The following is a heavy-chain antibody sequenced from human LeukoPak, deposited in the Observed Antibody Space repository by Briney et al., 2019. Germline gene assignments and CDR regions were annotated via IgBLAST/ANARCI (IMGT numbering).Heavy chain of an antibody. Sequence: SETLSLTCTVSGGSISSYYWSWIRQPPGKGLEWIGYIYYSGSTNYNPSLKSRVTISVDTSKNQFSLKLSSVTAADTAVYYCARSSSWYFIGYYYYGMDVWGRGTTVTVSS. CDR2: IYYSGST. V-gene: IGHV4-59*08. CDR3: ARSSSWYFIGYYYYGMDV. CDR1: GGSISSYY. D-gene: IGHD6-13*01. J-gene: IGHJ6*02.